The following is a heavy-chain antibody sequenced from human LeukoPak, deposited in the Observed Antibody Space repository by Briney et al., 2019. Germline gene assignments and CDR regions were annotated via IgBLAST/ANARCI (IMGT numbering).Heavy chain of an antibody. D-gene: IGHD6-13*01. CDR1: GFAFSSYT. Sequence: PGGSLRLSCAASGFAFSSYTMSWVRQAPGKGLGWVSAISGSGDSTYYADSVKGRFTISRDNSKNTLFLQMNSLRAEDTAVYYCARGVIAAAGFFDLWGQGALVTVSS. J-gene: IGHJ4*02. CDR3: ARGVIAAAGFFDL. V-gene: IGHV3-23*01. CDR2: ISGSGDST.